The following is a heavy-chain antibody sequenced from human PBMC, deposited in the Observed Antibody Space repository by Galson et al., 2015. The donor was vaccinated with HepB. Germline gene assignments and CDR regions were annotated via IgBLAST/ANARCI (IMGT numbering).Heavy chain of an antibody. J-gene: IGHJ5*02. CDR1: GGTFSSYT. CDR2: IIPILGIA. Sequence: SVKVSCKASGGTFSSYTISWVRQAPGQGLEWMGRIIPILGIANYAQKFQGRVTITADKSTSTAYMELSSLRSEDTAVYYCAREGGEYQLLNFGVRNWFDPWGQGTLVTVSS. V-gene: IGHV1-69*04. D-gene: IGHD2-2*01. CDR3: AREGGEYQLLNFGVRNWFDP.